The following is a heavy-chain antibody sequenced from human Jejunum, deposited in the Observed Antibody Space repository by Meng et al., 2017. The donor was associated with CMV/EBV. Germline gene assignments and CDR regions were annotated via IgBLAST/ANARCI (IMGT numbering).Heavy chain of an antibody. CDR1: GFTFTGYS. CDR3: ARAGGIYDSPDV. Sequence: AASGFTFTGYSMNWVRQAPGKGLEWVSSISSSSSYIYYADSVKGRFTISRDNAKNSLYLQMNSLRAEDTAVYYCARAGGIYDSPDVWGQGTTVTVSS. J-gene: IGHJ6*02. V-gene: IGHV3-21*01. D-gene: IGHD3-3*01. CDR2: ISSSSSYI.